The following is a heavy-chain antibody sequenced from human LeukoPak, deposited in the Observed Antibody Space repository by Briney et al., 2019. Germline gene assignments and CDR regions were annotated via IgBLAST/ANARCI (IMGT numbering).Heavy chain of an antibody. D-gene: IGHD6-13*01. J-gene: IGHJ4*02. Sequence: PSETLSLTCTVSGGSISSYYWTWIRQPPGKGLEWIGYISDSGSTNYNPSLKSRVTLSVDTSKNQLSLRLSSATAADTAVYYCARELPGKAAADYWGQGALVTVSS. CDR1: GGSISSYY. V-gene: IGHV4-59*01. CDR3: ARELPGKAAADY. CDR2: ISDSGST.